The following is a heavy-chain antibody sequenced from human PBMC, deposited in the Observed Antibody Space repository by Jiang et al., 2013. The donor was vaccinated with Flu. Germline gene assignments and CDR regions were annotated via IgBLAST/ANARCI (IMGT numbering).Heavy chain of an antibody. CDR3: ARPYYDILTGYSDWFDP. Sequence: KPTQTLTLTCTFSGFSLSTSGVGVGWIRQPPGKALEWLALIYWDDDKRYSPSLKSRLTITKDTSKNQVVLTMTNMDPVDTATYYCARPYYDILTGYSDWFDPWGQGTLVTVSS. J-gene: IGHJ5*02. CDR2: IYWDDDK. V-gene: IGHV2-5*02. CDR1: GFSLSTSGVG. D-gene: IGHD3-9*01.